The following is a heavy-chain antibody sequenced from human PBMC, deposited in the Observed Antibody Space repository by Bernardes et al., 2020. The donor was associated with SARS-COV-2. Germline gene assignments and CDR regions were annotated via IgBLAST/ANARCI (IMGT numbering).Heavy chain of an antibody. CDR1: GASIGRYY. D-gene: IGHD1-26*01. CDR3: ARHPPREWAILGEFDY. J-gene: IGHJ4*02. Sequence: SETLSLTCTVSGASIGRYYWSWIRQPPGQGLEWIGYIYYTGSTNYNPSLKSRVTMSIGTSKTQFSLKLSSVTAADTAVYYCARHPPREWAILGEFDYWGQGTLVTVSS. CDR2: IYYTGST. V-gene: IGHV4-59*08.